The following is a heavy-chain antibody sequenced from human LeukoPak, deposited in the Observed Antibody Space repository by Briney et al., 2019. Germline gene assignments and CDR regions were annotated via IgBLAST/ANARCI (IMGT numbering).Heavy chain of an antibody. V-gene: IGHV1-18*01. CDR1: GYTFINSA. CDR2: ISPYIGYT. J-gene: IGHJ4*02. Sequence: ASVKVSCKASGYTFINSAIGWVRQAPGQGLEWMGWISPYIGYTKYAESLQGRVTMTTDTSTSTAYMELRSLRSDDTAMYYCARVGASYDGLIDYWGQGTRVTVSS. CDR3: ARVGASYDGLIDY. D-gene: IGHD1-26*01.